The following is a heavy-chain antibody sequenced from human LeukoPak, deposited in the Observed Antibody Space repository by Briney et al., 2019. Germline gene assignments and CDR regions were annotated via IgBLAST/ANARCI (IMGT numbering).Heavy chain of an antibody. CDR2: IASDGSST. CDR1: GFTFSSYS. J-gene: IGHJ4*02. V-gene: IGHV3-74*01. Sequence: GGSLRLSCAASGFTFSSYSMNWVRQAPGKGLVWVSRIASDGSSTTYADSVKGRFSISRDNAKNTLYLQMNSLRVEDTAVYYCARGRPHGNDYWGQGTLVAVSS. D-gene: IGHD4-23*01. CDR3: ARGRPHGNDY.